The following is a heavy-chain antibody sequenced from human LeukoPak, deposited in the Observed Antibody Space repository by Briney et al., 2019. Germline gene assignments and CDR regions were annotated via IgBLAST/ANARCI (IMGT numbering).Heavy chain of an antibody. CDR3: ARDVRDYGDYEYFEY. J-gene: IGHJ4*02. Sequence: SETLSLTCDVSGISFTTTSYYWGWIRQPPGKGLEWVASIYFSGNTYYNPSLKSRVIMSIDTSKNQFSLTLRSVTAADTAVYYCARDVRDYGDYEYFEYWGQGTLATVSS. V-gene: IGHV4-39*07. CDR1: GISFTTTSYY. CDR2: IYFSGNT. D-gene: IGHD4-17*01.